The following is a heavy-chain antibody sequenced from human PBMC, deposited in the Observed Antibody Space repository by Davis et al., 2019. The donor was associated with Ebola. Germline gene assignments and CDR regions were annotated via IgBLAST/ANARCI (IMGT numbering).Heavy chain of an antibody. Sequence: GESLKISCAASGFTFDDYAMHWVRQAPGKGLEWVAVISYDGSNKYYADSVKGRFTISRDNSKNTLYLQMNSLRAEDTAVYYCARYYRAVAGHFDYWGQGTLVTVSS. CDR2: ISYDGSNK. D-gene: IGHD6-19*01. CDR1: GFTFDDYA. V-gene: IGHV3-30-3*01. J-gene: IGHJ4*02. CDR3: ARYYRAVAGHFDY.